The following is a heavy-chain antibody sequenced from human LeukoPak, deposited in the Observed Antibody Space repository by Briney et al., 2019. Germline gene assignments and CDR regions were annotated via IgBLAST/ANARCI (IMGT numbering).Heavy chain of an antibody. CDR1: GFSFSGYG. J-gene: IGHJ6*02. CDR3: ARVGAASGTPYYYGMDV. D-gene: IGHD6-13*01. CDR2: IWYDGSNK. Sequence: GGSLRLSCAASGFSFSGYGMHWVRQAPGKGLEWVAVIWYDGSNKDYADSVKGRFTISRDNSKNTLFLQMNSLRVEDTAVYYCARVGAASGTPYYYGMDVWGQGTTVTASS. V-gene: IGHV3-33*01.